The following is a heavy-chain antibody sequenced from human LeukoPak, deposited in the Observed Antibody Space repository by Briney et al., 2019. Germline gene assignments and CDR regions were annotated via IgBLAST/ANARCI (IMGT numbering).Heavy chain of an antibody. CDR2: IKQDGSEK. CDR3: AREWQGGIAAAGTRIEGDY. Sequence: GGSLRLSCAVSGFSVSGYWMTWVRQAPGKGLEWVANIKQDGSEKNYVDSVKGRFAISRDNAENSLFLQMNSLRVEDTAVYYCAREWQGGIAAAGTRIEGDYWGQGTLVAVSS. D-gene: IGHD6-13*01. V-gene: IGHV3-7*01. CDR1: GFSVSGYW. J-gene: IGHJ4*02.